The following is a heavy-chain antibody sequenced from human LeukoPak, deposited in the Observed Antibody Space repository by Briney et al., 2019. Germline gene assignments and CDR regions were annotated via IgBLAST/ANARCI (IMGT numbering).Heavy chain of an antibody. Sequence: GASVKVSCKASGYTFTSYYMHWVRQAPGQGLEWMGIINPSGGSTNYAQKFQGRVTMTRDTSTSTVYMGLSSLRSEDTAVYYCAREGYNWNPFDYWGQGTLVTVSS. D-gene: IGHD1-20*01. J-gene: IGHJ4*02. V-gene: IGHV1-46*01. CDR3: AREGYNWNPFDY. CDR1: GYTFTSYY. CDR2: INPSGGST.